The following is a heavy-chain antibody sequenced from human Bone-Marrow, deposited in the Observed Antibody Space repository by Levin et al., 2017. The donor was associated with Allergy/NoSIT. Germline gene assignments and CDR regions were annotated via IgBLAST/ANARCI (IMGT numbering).Heavy chain of an antibody. J-gene: IGHJ5*02. CDR2: ISSSSYK. CDR1: GFTFNSYH. D-gene: IGHD3-22*01. Sequence: GGSLRLSCAASGFTFNSYHMNWVRQAPGKGPEWVSSISSSSYKYYADSVKGRFTISRDNAKNSLYLQMTSLRVEDTAVYYCARRAFYYDSSGYNWFDPWGQGTLVTVSS. CDR3: ARRAFYYDSSGYNWFDP. V-gene: IGHV3-69-1*01.